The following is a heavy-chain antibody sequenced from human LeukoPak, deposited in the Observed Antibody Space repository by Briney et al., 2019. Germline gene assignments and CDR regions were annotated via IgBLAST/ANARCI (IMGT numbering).Heavy chain of an antibody. D-gene: IGHD3-22*01. CDR1: GFTVTSNY. CDR3: ARYYYDSNGYPYYFDY. Sequence: GGSLRLSCAASGFTVTSNYMSWVRQAPGKGLEWVSVMYSDGSTYYADSVKGRFTTSRDNSKNTLYLQMNSLRAEDTAVYYCARYYYDSNGYPYYFDYWGQGTLVTISS. V-gene: IGHV3-53*01. CDR2: MYSDGST. J-gene: IGHJ4*02.